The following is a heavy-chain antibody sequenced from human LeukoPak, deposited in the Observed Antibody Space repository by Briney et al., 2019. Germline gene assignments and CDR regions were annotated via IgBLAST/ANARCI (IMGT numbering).Heavy chain of an antibody. CDR3: ARHKGRIAVAGKGFDY. J-gene: IGHJ4*02. V-gene: IGHV4-59*08. CDR1: GGSISSYY. CDR2: IYYSGST. D-gene: IGHD6-19*01. Sequence: SETLSLTCTVSGGSISSYYRSWIRQPPGKGLEWIGYIYYSGSTNYNPSLKSRVTISVDTSKNQFSLKLSSVTAADTAVYYCARHKGRIAVAGKGFDYWGQGTLVTVSS.